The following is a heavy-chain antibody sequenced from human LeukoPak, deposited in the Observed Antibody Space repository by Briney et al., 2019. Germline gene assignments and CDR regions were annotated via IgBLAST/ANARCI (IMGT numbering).Heavy chain of an antibody. J-gene: IGHJ4*02. CDR3: AKDGYDGSGAYIDY. V-gene: IGHV3-30*18. D-gene: IGHD3-22*01. CDR1: GFTFSSYG. CDR2: ISHDGSNK. Sequence: TGGSLRLSCAASGFTFSSYGMHWVRQAPGKGLEWVAAISHDGSNKYNADSVKGRFTISRDNSKNTLYLQMNSLRAEDTTVYYCAKDGYDGSGAYIDYWGQGTLVIVSS.